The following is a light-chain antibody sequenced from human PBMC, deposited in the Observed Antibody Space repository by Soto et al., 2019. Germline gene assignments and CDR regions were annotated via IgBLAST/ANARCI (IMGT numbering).Light chain of an antibody. Sequence: QSALTQPASVSGSPGQSITISCTGTSSDVGGYKHVSWYQQHPGKAPRLMIYEVSNRPSGVSNRFSGSKSGNTASLTISGRQAEDEADYYCSSYPSSSTWVFGGGTKLPVL. V-gene: IGLV2-14*01. CDR1: SSDVGGYKH. J-gene: IGLJ3*02. CDR2: EVS. CDR3: SSYPSSSTWV.